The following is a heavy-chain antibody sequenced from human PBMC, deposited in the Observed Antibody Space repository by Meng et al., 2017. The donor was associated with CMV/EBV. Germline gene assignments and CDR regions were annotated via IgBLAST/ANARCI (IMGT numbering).Heavy chain of an antibody. CDR3: ARDHSGPLSH. D-gene: IGHD1-1*01. CDR2: IYSGGST. Sequence: EVKLVGCGGGLVQPGGSLRLSCAASGFTVSSNYMSWVRQAPGKGLEWVSVIYSGGSTYYADSVKGRFTISRDNSKNTLYLQMNSLRAEDTAVYYCARDHSGPLSHWGQGTLVTVS. V-gene: IGHV3-66*01. CDR1: GFTVSSNY. J-gene: IGHJ4*02.